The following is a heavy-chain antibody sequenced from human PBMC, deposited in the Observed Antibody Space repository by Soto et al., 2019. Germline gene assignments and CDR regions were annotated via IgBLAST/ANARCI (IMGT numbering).Heavy chain of an antibody. D-gene: IGHD2-8*01. V-gene: IGHV3-49*03. J-gene: IGHJ3*02. CDR2: IRSKAYGGTT. CDR1: GFTFGDYA. Sequence: GGSLRLSCTASGFTFGDYAMSWFRQAPGKGLEWVGFIRSKAYGGTTEYAASVKGRFTISRDDSKSIAYLQMNSLKTEDTAVYYCAKDHFNGNGVFDGFDIWGPGTMVTVSS. CDR3: AKDHFNGNGVFDGFDI.